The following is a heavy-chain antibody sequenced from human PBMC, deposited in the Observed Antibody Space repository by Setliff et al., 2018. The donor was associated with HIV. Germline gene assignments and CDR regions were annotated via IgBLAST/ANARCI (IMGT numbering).Heavy chain of an antibody. CDR1: GYSINSGYY. D-gene: IGHD2-15*01. CDR2: IYHSGST. V-gene: IGHV4-38-2*01. J-gene: IGHJ4*02. CDR3: ARHSFPFGGKGVDY. Sequence: NPSETLSLTCAVSGYSINSGYYWGWIRQPPGKGLEWIGTIYHSGSTYYNPSLKSRVTISVDMSKNQFSLRLSSVTAAGTAVYYCARHSFPFGGKGVDYWGQGTLVTV.